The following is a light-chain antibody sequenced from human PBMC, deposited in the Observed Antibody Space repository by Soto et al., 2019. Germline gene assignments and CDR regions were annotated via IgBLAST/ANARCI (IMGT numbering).Light chain of an antibody. CDR1: SSNIGSNS. V-gene: IGLV1-47*01. CDR3: TAWDDSLSGYV. J-gene: IGLJ1*01. CDR2: KNN. Sequence: QPVLTQPPSASGTPGQRVTISCSGSSSNIGSNSVYWYQQFPGTAPKLLIYKNNQRPSGVPDRFSDSKSGTSASLAITGLRSEDEADYYCTAWDDSLSGYVFGTGTKLTVL.